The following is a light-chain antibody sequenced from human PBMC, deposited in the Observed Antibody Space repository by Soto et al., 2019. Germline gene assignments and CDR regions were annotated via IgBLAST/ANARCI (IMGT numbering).Light chain of an antibody. Sequence: DIQMTQSPSSVAASVGDRVTITCWASQNIGNWLAWYQQKPGKVPQLLIYAASSLQSGVPSRFSGSRSGPNFTFTISSLQPEDCATYYCQQANIFPFTFGGGTKVEI. V-gene: IGKV1-12*02. CDR3: QQANIFPFT. CDR1: QNIGNW. CDR2: AAS. J-gene: IGKJ4*01.